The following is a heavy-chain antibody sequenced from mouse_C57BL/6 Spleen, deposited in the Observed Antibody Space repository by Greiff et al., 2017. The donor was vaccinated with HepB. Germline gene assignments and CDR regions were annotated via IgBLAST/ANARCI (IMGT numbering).Heavy chain of an antibody. CDR3: AREGELLYAMDY. V-gene: IGHV5-6*01. CDR1: GFTFSSYG. Sequence: VQLKESGGDLVKPGGSLKLSCAASGFTFSSYGMSWVRQTPDKRLEWVATISSGGSYTYYPDSVKGRFTISRDNAKNTLYLQMSSLKSEDTAMYYGAREGELLYAMDYWGQGTSVTVSS. CDR2: ISSGGSYT. J-gene: IGHJ4*01.